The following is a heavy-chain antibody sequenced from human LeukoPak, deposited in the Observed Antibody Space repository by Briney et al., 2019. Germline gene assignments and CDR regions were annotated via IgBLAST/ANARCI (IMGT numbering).Heavy chain of an antibody. CDR1: GASISSYY. Sequence: SETLSLTCTVSGASISSYYWSWIRQPAGKGLEWIGRIYTSGNTNYNPSLKSRVTMSVDTSKNQFPLKLSSVTAADTAVYYCARSRSDLMSYYYYGLDVWGQGTTVTVSS. CDR2: IYTSGNT. J-gene: IGHJ6*02. V-gene: IGHV4-4*07. CDR3: ARSRSDLMSYYYYGLDV. D-gene: IGHD1-14*01.